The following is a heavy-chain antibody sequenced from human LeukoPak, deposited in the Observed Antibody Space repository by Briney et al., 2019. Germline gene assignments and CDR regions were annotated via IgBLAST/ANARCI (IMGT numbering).Heavy chain of an antibody. CDR3: ARDQGAVAGYYYYYYMDV. D-gene: IGHD6-19*01. V-gene: IGHV4-59*01. Sequence: SETLSLTCTVSGDSMSSYYWSWIRQPPGKGLEWIGYIYYSGSTNYNPSLKSRVTISVDTSKNQFSLKLSSVTAADTAVYYCARDQGAVAGYYYYYYMDVWGKGTTVTVSS. CDR1: GDSMSSYY. CDR2: IYYSGST. J-gene: IGHJ6*03.